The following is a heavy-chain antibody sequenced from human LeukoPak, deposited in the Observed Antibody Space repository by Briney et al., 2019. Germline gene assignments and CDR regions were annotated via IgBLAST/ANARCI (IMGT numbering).Heavy chain of an antibody. CDR3: ARGYSGSSYYFDV. J-gene: IGHJ4*02. D-gene: IGHD5-12*01. CDR1: GGSISTYY. V-gene: IGHV4-59*01. Sequence: SETLSLTCIVSGGSISTYYWSWIRQPPGKGPEWIGYIYYSGSTNYNPSLESRVTISVDTSKNHFSLNVTSVTAADTAVYYCARGYSGSSYYFDVWGQGTLVTVSS. CDR2: IYYSGST.